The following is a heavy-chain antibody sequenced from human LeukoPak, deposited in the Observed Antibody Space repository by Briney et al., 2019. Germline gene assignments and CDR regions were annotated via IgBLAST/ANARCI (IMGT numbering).Heavy chain of an antibody. CDR1: GGSFSGYY. Sequence: SQTLSLTCTVYGGSFSGYYWSWIRQPPGKGLEWIGEINHSGRTNYNPSLKSRVTISVDTSKNQFSLKVFSVTAADTAVYYCARGGEYGYNYWGQGTLVTVSS. CDR2: INHSGRT. J-gene: IGHJ4*02. V-gene: IGHV4-34*01. CDR3: ARGGEYGYNY. D-gene: IGHD5-18*01.